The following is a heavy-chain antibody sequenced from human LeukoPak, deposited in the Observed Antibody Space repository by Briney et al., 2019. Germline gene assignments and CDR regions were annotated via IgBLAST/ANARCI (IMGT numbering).Heavy chain of an antibody. CDR3: ARDTFGGKGYYFDY. D-gene: IGHD4-23*01. CDR2: IYSGGTT. V-gene: IGHV3-53*01. CDR1: GFTVSSNY. J-gene: IGHJ4*02. Sequence: PGGSLRLSCAASGFTVSSNYMSWVRQAPGKGLEWVSLIYSGGTTYYADSVKGRFTISRDNSKNTLYLQMNSLRAEDTAVYYCARDTFGGKGYYFDYWGQGTLVTASS.